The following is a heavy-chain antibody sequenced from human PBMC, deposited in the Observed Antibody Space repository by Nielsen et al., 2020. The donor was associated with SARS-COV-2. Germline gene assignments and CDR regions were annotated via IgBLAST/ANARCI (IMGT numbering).Heavy chain of an antibody. CDR2: INHSGST. J-gene: IGHJ2*01. V-gene: IGHV4-34*01. CDR3: ARGRGGSSRRYWYFDL. Sequence: SETLSLTFAFYGGSFSGYYWSWIRQPPGKGLEWIGEINHSGSTNYNPSLKSRVTISVDTSKNQFSLKLSSVTAADTAVYYCARGRGGSSRRYWYFDLWGRGTLVTVSS. D-gene: IGHD2-15*01. CDR1: GGSFSGYY.